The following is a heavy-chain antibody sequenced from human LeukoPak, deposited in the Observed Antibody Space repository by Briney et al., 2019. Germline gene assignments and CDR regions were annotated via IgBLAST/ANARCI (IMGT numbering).Heavy chain of an antibody. CDR2: VLFDGSDQ. CDR1: GFTFNTYA. CDR3: ARVSKPGWYDYYYMDV. Sequence: GGSLRLSCAASGFTFNTYAMKWVRQAPGKGLEWLAVVLFDGSDQYYADSVQGRFTISRDNSQNTLYLQMDSLRVEDTAVYYCARVSKPGWYDYYYMDVWGKGTTVTVSS. D-gene: IGHD2/OR15-2a*01. J-gene: IGHJ6*03. V-gene: IGHV3-30*04.